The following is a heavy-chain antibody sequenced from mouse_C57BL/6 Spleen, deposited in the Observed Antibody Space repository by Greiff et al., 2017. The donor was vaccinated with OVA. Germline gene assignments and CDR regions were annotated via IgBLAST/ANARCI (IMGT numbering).Heavy chain of an antibody. J-gene: IGHJ2*01. CDR3: AREGDY. CDR2: IDPSDSYT. CDR1: GYTFTSYW. V-gene: IGHV1-50*01. Sequence: VQLQHPGAELVKPGASVKLSCKASGYTFTSYWMQWVKQRPGQGLEWIGEIDPSDSYTNYNQKFKGKATLTVDTSSSTAYMQLSSLTSEDSAVYYCAREGDYWGQGTTLTVSS.